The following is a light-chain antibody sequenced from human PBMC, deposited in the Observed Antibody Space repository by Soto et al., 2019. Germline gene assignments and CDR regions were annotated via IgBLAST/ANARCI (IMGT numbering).Light chain of an antibody. V-gene: IGKV3-20*01. Sequence: EIVLTQSPGTLSLSPGERATLSCRASQSVSSRFLAWYQQKPGQAPRLLMYGASSRATGIPDRFSGTGSGTDFTLTISRLEPEDFAVYFCQQYNDWRLISFGQGTRLEIK. J-gene: IGKJ5*01. CDR1: QSVSSRF. CDR2: GAS. CDR3: QQYNDWRLIS.